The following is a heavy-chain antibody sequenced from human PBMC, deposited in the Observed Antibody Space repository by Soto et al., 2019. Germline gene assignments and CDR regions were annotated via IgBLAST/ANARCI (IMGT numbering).Heavy chain of an antibody. J-gene: IGHJ5*02. CDR1: GYTFTTYY. Sequence: QVQLVQSRTEVKKPGASVKVSCKASGYTFTTYYIHWVRQAPGQGLEWMGIINPSSGSTSYAQKFQGRVAMTTDTSTSTVYMELSSLRSEDTAVYYCTRDTNTVRFYDTSGYLNCFDPWGQGTLVTVSS. D-gene: IGHD3-22*01. CDR3: TRDTNTVRFYDTSGYLNCFDP. CDR2: INPSSGST. V-gene: IGHV1-46*03.